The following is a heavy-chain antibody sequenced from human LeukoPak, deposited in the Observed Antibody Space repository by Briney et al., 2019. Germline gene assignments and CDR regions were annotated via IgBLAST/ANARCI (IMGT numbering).Heavy chain of an antibody. D-gene: IGHD6-13*01. V-gene: IGHV5-51*01. CDR1: SSSSYY. CDR3: ARRKDSSWYWFDY. Sequence: SSSSYYWGWIRQPPGKGLEWMGIIYPGDSDTRYSPSFQGQVTISADKSISTAYLQWSSLKASDTAMYYCARRKDSSWYWFDYWGQGTLVTVSS. J-gene: IGHJ4*02. CDR2: IYPGDSDT.